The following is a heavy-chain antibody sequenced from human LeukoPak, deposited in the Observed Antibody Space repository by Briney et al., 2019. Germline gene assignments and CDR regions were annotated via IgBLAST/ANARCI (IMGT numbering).Heavy chain of an antibody. V-gene: IGHV4-59*08. CDR3: ARHGTDSSGPIHAFDI. CDR1: GGSISRYY. J-gene: IGHJ3*02. CDR2: IYYSGST. Sequence: PSETLSLTCTVSGGSISRYYWSWIRQPPGKGLEWIGYIYYSGSTNYNPSLKSRVTISVDTSKNQFSLKLSSVTAADTAVYYCARHGTDSSGPIHAFDIWGQGTMVTVSS. D-gene: IGHD3-22*01.